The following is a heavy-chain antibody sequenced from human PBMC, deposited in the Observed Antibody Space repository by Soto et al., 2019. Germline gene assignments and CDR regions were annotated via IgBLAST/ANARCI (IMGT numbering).Heavy chain of an antibody. CDR3: ARSYYDSTGFAVDP. CDR2: MYFGGSF. Sequence: QMQLQASGPGLVKPSETLSLTCNVSGASVSHGYWSWIRQPPGKGLEWIGFMYFGGSFNYNPSLTGRATISVEPSKNPFSMKLTPVTASDTAVYYCARSYYDSTGFAVDPWGQGTLVTVSS. CDR1: GASVSHGY. V-gene: IGHV4-59*02. J-gene: IGHJ5*02. D-gene: IGHD3-22*01.